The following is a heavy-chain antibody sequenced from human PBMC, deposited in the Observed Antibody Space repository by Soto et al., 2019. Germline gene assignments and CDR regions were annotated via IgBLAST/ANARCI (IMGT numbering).Heavy chain of an antibody. D-gene: IGHD3-16*01. V-gene: IGHV3-33*05. CDR2: TSYDGSNK. CDR3: ARWGKTGGVDV. J-gene: IGHJ1*01. Sequence: QVQLVESGGGVVQPGTSLRLSCVGSGFTFRSYVIHWVRQAPGKGLEWVALTSYDGSNKDYGDSVKGRFTISRDNSRNSVDLQMDRLRREDMDFYSCARWGKTGGVDVWGQGTVSSVSS. CDR1: GFTFRSYV.